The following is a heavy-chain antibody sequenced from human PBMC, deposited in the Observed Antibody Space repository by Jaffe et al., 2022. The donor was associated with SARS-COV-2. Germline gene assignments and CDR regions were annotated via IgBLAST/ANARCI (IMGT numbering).Heavy chain of an antibody. J-gene: IGHJ6*02. D-gene: IGHD6-6*01. CDR1: GGSMSNYY. V-gene: IGHV4-59*01. CDR2: IYYSGST. CDR3: ARGLSSSPRYYGMDV. Sequence: QVQLQESGPGLVKPSETLSLTCTVSGGSMSNYYWSWIRQPPGKGLEWIGYIYYSGSTNYNPPLTSRVTISVDTSKNQFSLKLTSVTAADTAVYYCARGLSSSPRYYGMDVWGQGTTVTVSS.